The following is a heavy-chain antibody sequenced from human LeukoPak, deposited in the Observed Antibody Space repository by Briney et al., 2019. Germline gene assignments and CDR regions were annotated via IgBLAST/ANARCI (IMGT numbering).Heavy chain of an antibody. D-gene: IGHD6-13*01. J-gene: IGHJ4*02. CDR3: ARDFPRSSSWSYLFDY. Sequence: GGSLRLSCAASGFTFSSCSMNWVRQAPGKGLEWVSYISSSSSTIYYADSVKGRFTISRDNAKNSLYLQMNSLRAEDTAVYYCARDFPRSSSWSYLFDYWGQGTLVTVSS. CDR2: ISSSSSTI. CDR1: GFTFSSCS. V-gene: IGHV3-48*01.